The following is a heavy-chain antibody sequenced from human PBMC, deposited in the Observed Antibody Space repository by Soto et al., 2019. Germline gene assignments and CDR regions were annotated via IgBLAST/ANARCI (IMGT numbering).Heavy chain of an antibody. CDR2: IYYSGST. J-gene: IGHJ6*02. CDR3: ARLGYCSSTSCRYYYYYGMDV. Sequence: SETLSLTCTVSGGSISSSSYYWGWIRQPPGKRLEWIGSIYYSGSTYYNPSLKSRVTISVDTSKNQFSLKLSSVTAADTAVYYCARLGYCSSTSCRYYYYYGMDVWGQGTTVTVSS. CDR1: GGSISSSSYY. V-gene: IGHV4-39*01. D-gene: IGHD2-2*01.